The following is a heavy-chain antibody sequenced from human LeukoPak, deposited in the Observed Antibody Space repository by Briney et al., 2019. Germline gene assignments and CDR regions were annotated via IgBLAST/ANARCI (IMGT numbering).Heavy chain of an antibody. Sequence: SETLSLTCTVSGGSISTSGYYWGWIRPPPGKGLEYFATIDSSGNVYYNPSLRSRVTISADTSKNQFSLKLSSMTAADTAVYYCTRDRGQWLVDSWGQGTLVTVSS. CDR3: TRDRGQWLVDS. J-gene: IGHJ5*01. V-gene: IGHV4-39*07. CDR2: IDSSGNV. CDR1: GGSISTSGYY. D-gene: IGHD6-19*01.